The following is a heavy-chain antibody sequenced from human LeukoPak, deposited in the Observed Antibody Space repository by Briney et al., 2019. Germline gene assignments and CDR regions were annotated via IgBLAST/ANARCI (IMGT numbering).Heavy chain of an antibody. CDR2: IYYSGST. CDR3: ARHLPVYYYDSSGYYYDWFDP. J-gene: IGHJ5*02. D-gene: IGHD3-22*01. CDR1: GGSISSSSYY. Sequence: SETLSLTCTVSGGSISSSSYYWGWIRQPPGKGLEWIGSIYYSGSTYYNPSLKSRVTISVDTSKNQFSLKLSSVTAADTAVYYCARHLPVYYYDSSGYYYDWFDPWGQGTLVTVSS. V-gene: IGHV4-39*01.